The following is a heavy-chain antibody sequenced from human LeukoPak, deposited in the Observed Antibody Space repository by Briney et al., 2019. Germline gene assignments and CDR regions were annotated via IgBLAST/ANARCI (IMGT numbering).Heavy chain of an antibody. V-gene: IGHV4-39*01. Sequence: SETLSLTCTVSGGSVSSSSYYWGWIRQPPGKGLEWTGSIFYSETTYYSPSLKSRITISVDTSTNQFSLKLSSVTAADTAVYFCARGQWLVPLDFWGQGILVTVSS. CDR2: IFYSETT. CDR1: GGSVSSSSYY. CDR3: ARGQWLVPLDF. J-gene: IGHJ4*02. D-gene: IGHD6-19*01.